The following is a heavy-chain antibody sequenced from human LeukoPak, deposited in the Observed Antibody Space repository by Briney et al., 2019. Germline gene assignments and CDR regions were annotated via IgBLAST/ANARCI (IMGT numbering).Heavy chain of an antibody. V-gene: IGHV3-23*01. CDR3: AKSGYNRFDY. CDR2: ISGSGSGGST. CDR1: GFTFSSSA. D-gene: IGHD5-24*01. Sequence: GGSLRLSCAASGFTFSSSAMSWVGQAPGKGLEWVSSISGSGSGGSTYYADSVKGRFTISRDNSKNTLYLQMNSLIAEDTAVYYCAKSGYNRFDYWGQGTRVTVSS. J-gene: IGHJ4*02.